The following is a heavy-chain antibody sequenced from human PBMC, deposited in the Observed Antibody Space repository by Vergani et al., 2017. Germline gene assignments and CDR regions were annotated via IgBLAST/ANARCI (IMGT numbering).Heavy chain of an antibody. J-gene: IGHJ3*02. CDR1: GFTFSSYA. V-gene: IGHV3-30-3*01. CDR3: ARPNPRSSDYYGSGSLDAFDI. D-gene: IGHD3-10*01. CDR2: ISYDGSNK. Sequence: QVQLVESGGGVVQPGRSLRLSCAASGFTFSSYAMHWVRQAPGKGLEWVAVISYDGSNKYYADSVKGRFTISRDNSKNTLYLQMNSLRAEDTALYYCARPNPRSSDYYGSGSLDAFDIWGQGTMVTVSS.